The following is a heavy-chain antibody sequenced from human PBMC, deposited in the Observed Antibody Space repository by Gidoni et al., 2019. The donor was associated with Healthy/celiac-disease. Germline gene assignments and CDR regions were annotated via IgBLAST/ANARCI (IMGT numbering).Heavy chain of an antibody. J-gene: IGHJ5*02. CDR3: AKDNGYSSSWPQWFDP. CDR1: GFPFSSYA. D-gene: IGHD6-13*01. Sequence: EVQLLESGGGWVQHEGSLRLSCAPSGFPFSSYAMSWVRKAQGKGLEWVSAIRGSGGRTYYADSVKGRFTISRDNSKNTLYLKMNSMRAEEKAVYYCAKDNGYSSSWPQWFDPWGQGTLVTVSS. CDR2: IRGSGGRT. V-gene: IGHV3-23*01.